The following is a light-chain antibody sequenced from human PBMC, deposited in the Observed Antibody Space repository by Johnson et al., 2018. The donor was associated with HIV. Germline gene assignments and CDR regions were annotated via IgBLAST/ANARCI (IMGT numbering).Light chain of an antibody. CDR1: SSNIGNNY. V-gene: IGLV1-51*01. J-gene: IGLJ1*01. CDR2: DNN. CDR3: GAWDSSLRTGF. Sequence: QPVLTQPPSVSAAPGQKVTISCSGSSSNIGNNYVSWYQQLPGTAPKLLIYDNNKRPSGIPDRFSGSKSGTSATLGITGLQTGDEADYYGGAWDSSLRTGFFGTGTKVTVL.